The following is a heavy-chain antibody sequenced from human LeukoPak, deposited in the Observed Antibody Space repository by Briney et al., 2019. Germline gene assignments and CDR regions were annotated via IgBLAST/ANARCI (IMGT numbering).Heavy chain of an antibody. D-gene: IGHD3/OR15-3a*01. Sequence: QPGGSLRLSWAASGFTFNNYWMHWVRQAPGKGLVWVSFINTDESRTKYADSVKGRFTISRDNAKSTLYLQMNSLRAEDTAVYYCARDMYFRRDSWYDVRSFDNWGQGTLVTVSS. CDR1: GFTFNNYW. CDR3: ARDMYFRRDSWYDVRSFDN. V-gene: IGHV3-74*01. CDR2: INTDESRT. J-gene: IGHJ4*02.